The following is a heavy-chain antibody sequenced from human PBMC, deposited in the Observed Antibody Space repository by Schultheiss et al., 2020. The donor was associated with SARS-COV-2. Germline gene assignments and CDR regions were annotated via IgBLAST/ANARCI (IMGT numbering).Heavy chain of an antibody. V-gene: IGHV1-18*04. CDR2: ISAYNGNT. J-gene: IGHJ4*02. D-gene: IGHD6-19*01. Sequence: GGSLRLSCKASGYTFTSYGISWVRQAPGQGLEWMGWISAYNGNTNYAQKLQGRVTMTTDTSTSTAYMELRSLRSDDTAVYYCARVGRPGIAVAGTFGYWGQGTLVTVSS. CDR1: GYTFTSYG. CDR3: ARVGRPGIAVAGTFGY.